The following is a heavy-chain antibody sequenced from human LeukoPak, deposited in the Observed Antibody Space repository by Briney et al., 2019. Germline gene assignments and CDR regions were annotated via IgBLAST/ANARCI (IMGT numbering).Heavy chain of an antibody. CDR3: ASTPGYSSGWPTYYFDY. CDR2: INHSGST. J-gene: IGHJ4*02. CDR1: GGSFSGYY. D-gene: IGHD6-19*01. V-gene: IGHV4-34*01. Sequence: PSETLSLTCAVYGGSFSGYYWSWIRQPPGKGLEWIGEINHSGSTNYNPSLKSRVTISVDTSKNQFSLKLSSVTAADTAVYYCASTPGYSSGWPTYYFDYWGQGTLVTVSS.